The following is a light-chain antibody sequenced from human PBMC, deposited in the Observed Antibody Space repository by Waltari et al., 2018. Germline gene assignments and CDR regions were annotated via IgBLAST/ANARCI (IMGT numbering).Light chain of an antibody. CDR2: DVS. V-gene: IGLV2-14*03. CDR1: NSDIDAYDY. CDR3: SSYATSNTVV. J-gene: IGLJ2*01. Sequence: QSALTQPASVSGSPGQSITISCTGTNSDIDAYDYVSWYQQHPGKAPKLILYDVSGRPSGISNRFSGSKSDNTASLTISGLQDEDEADYYRSSYATSNTVVFGGGTKVTVL.